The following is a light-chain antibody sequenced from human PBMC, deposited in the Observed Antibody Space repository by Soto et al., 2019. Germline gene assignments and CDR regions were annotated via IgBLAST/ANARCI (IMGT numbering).Light chain of an antibody. Sequence: EIVLTQSPGTLSLSPGERATLSCRASQSVSSSYLAWYQQKPGQAPRLRIYGTSSRATGIPDRFSGSGSGTDFTLTISRLGPEDFAVYYCQQYGSSLFTFGPGTKVDIK. CDR1: QSVSSSY. J-gene: IGKJ3*01. CDR3: QQYGSSLFT. V-gene: IGKV3-20*01. CDR2: GTS.